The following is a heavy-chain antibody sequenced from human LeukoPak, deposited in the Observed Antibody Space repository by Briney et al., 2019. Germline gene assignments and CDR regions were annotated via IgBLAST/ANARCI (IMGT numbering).Heavy chain of an antibody. CDR2: ITGSGNSI. D-gene: IGHD3-10*01. CDR1: GFTFSDHY. Sequence: PGGSLRLSCVAPGFTFSDHYMGWVRQAPGKGLEWISYITGSGNSINYADSVKGRFTISRDNAEDSLYLQMNNLRADDTAVYYCASLRDFFASGSYYKGGYFDHWGQGTLVTVSS. V-gene: IGHV3-11*01. CDR3: ASLRDFFASGSYYKGGYFDH. J-gene: IGHJ4*02.